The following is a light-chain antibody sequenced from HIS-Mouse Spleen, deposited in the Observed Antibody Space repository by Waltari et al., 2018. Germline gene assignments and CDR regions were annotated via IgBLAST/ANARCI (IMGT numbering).Light chain of an antibody. CDR1: SSDVGGYNY. Sequence: QSALTQPASVSGSPGQSITISCTGTSSDVGGYNYVSGYQKHPGKAPKLMIYGVSNRPSGVSNRFSGSKSGNTASLTISGLQAEDEADYYCSSYTSSSFNVVFGGGTKLTVL. CDR3: SSYTSSSFNVV. V-gene: IGLV2-14*03. J-gene: IGLJ2*01. CDR2: GVS.